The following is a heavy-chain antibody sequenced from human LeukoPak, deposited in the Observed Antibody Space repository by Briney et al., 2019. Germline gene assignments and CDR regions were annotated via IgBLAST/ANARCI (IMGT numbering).Heavy chain of an antibody. CDR1: GFTLSSYW. Sequence: GGSLRLSCAASGFTLSSYWMHWVRQVPGKGLEWVSAISGGGGNTYYADSVKGRFTISRDNSKNTLYLQMNSLRAEDTAVYYCGKNRYSGSLSPFDIWGQGTMVTVSS. V-gene: IGHV3-23*01. CDR3: GKNRYSGSLSPFDI. D-gene: IGHD1-26*01. CDR2: ISGGGGNT. J-gene: IGHJ3*02.